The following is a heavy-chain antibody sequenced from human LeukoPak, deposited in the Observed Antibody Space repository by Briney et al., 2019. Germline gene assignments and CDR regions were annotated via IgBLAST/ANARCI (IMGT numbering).Heavy chain of an antibody. CDR3: TRAHPIDTSGYYYHEGWDY. V-gene: IGHV3-11*06. CDR2: ISSTSRYT. CDR1: GFTFSDYY. D-gene: IGHD3-22*01. Sequence: KPGGSLRLSCTASGFTFSDYYMSWIRQAPGKGLEWVSYISSTSRYTNYADSVRGRFTISRDNAKKSVYLQMNSLRAEDTAVYYCTRAHPIDTSGYYYHEGWDYWGQGTPVTVSS. J-gene: IGHJ4*02.